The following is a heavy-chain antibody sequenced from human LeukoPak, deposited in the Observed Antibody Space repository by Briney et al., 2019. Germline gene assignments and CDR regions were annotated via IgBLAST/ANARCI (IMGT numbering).Heavy chain of an antibody. CDR1: GYTFPSYF. J-gene: IGHJ4*02. D-gene: IGHD6-6*01. CDR2: INPTGGST. Sequence: ASVKVSCKASGYTFPSYFMHWVRQAPGQGLEWMGIINPTGGSTTYAQKFQGRVTMTRDTSTSTVYMELSSLRSDDTALYYCARTAARRFDYWGQGTLVTVSS. V-gene: IGHV1-46*01. CDR3: ARTAARRFDY.